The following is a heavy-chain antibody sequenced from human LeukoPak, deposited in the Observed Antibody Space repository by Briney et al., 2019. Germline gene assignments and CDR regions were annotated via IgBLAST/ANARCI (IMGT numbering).Heavy chain of an antibody. J-gene: IGHJ1*01. V-gene: IGHV1-69*04. CDR1: GGTFSSYA. CDR3: ARDASAGTPEYFQH. Sequence: SVKVSCKASGGTFSSYAIGWVRQAPGQGLEWMGRIIPIFGIANYAQKFQGRVTITADKSTSTAYMELSSLRSEDTAVYYCARDASAGTPEYFQHWGQGTLVTVSS. D-gene: IGHD6-19*01. CDR2: IIPIFGIA.